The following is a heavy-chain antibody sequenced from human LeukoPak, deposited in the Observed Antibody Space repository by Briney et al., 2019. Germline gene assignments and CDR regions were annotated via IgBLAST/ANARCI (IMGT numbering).Heavy chain of an antibody. CDR1: GFTFDDYA. CDR2: ISGDGGST. CDR3: AKDTGFLSGSSP. Sequence: GGSLRLSCAASGFTFDDYAMHWVRHAPGKGLEWVSLISGDGGSTYYADSVKGRSTISRDNSKNSLYLQMNSLRTEDTALYYCAKDTGFLSGSSPWGQGTMVTVSS. J-gene: IGHJ3*01. D-gene: IGHD1-26*01. V-gene: IGHV3-43*02.